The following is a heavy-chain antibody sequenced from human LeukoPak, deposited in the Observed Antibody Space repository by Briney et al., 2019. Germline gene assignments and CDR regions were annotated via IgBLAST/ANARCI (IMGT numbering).Heavy chain of an antibody. D-gene: IGHD5-12*01. CDR1: GFTFNSYV. CDR2: ISSSGVGT. J-gene: IGHJ3*02. Sequence: PGGSLRLSCAASGFTFNSYVMSWVRQAPGKGLEWVSAISSSGVGTYYADSVKGRFTTSRDNSKNTLYLQVNSLRAEDTAVYFCAKSRGYSGYEEAFDIWGQGTTVTVSA. CDR3: AKSRGYSGYEEAFDI. V-gene: IGHV3-23*01.